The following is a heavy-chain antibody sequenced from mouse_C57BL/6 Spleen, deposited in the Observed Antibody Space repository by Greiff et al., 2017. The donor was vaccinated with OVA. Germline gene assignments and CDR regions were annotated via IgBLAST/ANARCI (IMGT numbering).Heavy chain of an antibody. V-gene: IGHV1-76*01. CDR2: IYPGSGNT. Sequence: VQLQQPGAELVRPGASVKLSCKASGYTFTDYYINWVKPRPGQGLEWIARIYPGSGNTNYNEKFKGKATLTAETSSSTAYMQLNSLTSADSAVYFCSRGQPYYYAMDYWGQGTSVTVSS. D-gene: IGHD3-3*01. J-gene: IGHJ4*01. CDR1: GYTFTDYY. CDR3: SRGQPYYYAMDY.